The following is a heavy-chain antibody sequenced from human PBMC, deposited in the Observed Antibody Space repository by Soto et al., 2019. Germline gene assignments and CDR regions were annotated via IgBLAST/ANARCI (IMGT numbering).Heavy chain of an antibody. D-gene: IGHD4-4*01. CDR1: GGSISSYY. CDR3: ASYSNYGSFDY. Sequence: QVQLQESGPGLVKPSETLSLTCTVSGGSISSYYWSWIRQPPGKGLEWIGYIYYSGSTNYNPSLKSRVTISVDTSKNQFSLKLSSVTAADTAVYYRASYSNYGSFDYWGQGTLVTVSS. CDR2: IYYSGST. J-gene: IGHJ4*02. V-gene: IGHV4-59*01.